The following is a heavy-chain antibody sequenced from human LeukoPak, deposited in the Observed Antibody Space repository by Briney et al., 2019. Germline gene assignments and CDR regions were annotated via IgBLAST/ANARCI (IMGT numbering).Heavy chain of an antibody. CDR3: AKAGAVVVVVAKYFDY. Sequence: GGSLRLSCSASGFTFSSYAMSRVRQAPGKGLEWVSIISGSDGSAYYADSVKGRFTISRDNSKNTLYLQMNSLRAEDTAVYYCAKAGAVVVVVAKYFDYWGQGTLVTVSS. D-gene: IGHD2-15*01. CDR2: ISGSDGSA. J-gene: IGHJ4*02. CDR1: GFTFSSYA. V-gene: IGHV3-23*01.